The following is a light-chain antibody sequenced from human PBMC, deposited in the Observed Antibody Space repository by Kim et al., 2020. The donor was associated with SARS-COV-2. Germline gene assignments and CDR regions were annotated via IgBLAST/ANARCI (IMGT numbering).Light chain of an antibody. Sequence: RKLPLSCSGSSSNLGNNYVPGYQQLTETPPKLPFYDNKRRPSGIPDRFSGSKSGTSATRGITGLQTGDEAEYYCGTWDSSLNAVVFGGGPQLTVL. V-gene: IGLV1-51*01. CDR1: SSNLGNNY. CDR3: GTWDSSLNAVV. J-gene: IGLJ2*01. CDR2: DNK.